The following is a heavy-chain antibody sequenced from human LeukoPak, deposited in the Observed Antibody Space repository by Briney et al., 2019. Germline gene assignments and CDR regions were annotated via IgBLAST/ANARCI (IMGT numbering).Heavy chain of an antibody. V-gene: IGHV4-38-2*01. CDR2: IYHSGST. J-gene: IGHJ5*02. CDR3: ARHSIAAGGRHWFDP. CDR1: GYSISSGYY. Sequence: SETLSLTCAVSGYSISSGYYWGWIRQPPGKGLEWIGDIYHSGSTYYNPSFKSRVTISVDTSKNQFSLKLNSVTAADTAVYYCARHSIAAGGRHWFDPWGQGTLVTVSS. D-gene: IGHD6-13*01.